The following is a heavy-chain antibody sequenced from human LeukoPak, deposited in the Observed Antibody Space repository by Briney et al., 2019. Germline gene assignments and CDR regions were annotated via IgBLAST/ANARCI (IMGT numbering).Heavy chain of an antibody. CDR1: GGTFSSYA. D-gene: IGHD2-15*01. Sequence: GASVKVSCKASGGTFSSYAISWVRQAPGQGLEWMGGIIPIFGTANYAQKFQGRVTITADESTSTAYMELSSLRSEDTAVYYCTRDGEYCSGGSCYGRFDYWGQGTLVTVSS. J-gene: IGHJ4*02. CDR2: IIPIFGTA. V-gene: IGHV1-69*13. CDR3: TRDGEYCSGGSCYGRFDY.